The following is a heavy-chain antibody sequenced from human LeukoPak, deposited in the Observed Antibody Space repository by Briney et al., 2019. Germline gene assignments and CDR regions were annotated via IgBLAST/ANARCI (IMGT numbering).Heavy chain of an antibody. Sequence: GGSLRLSCAASGFTFSSYGISWVRQAPGKGLEWVSAISASGGTTYYADSVKGHFTISRDNSKNTLYLQMNSLSAEDTAVYYCAKNGERGAYCSGGSCYPYYYYYMDVWGKGTTVTISS. J-gene: IGHJ6*03. CDR3: AKNGERGAYCSGGSCYPYYYYYMDV. CDR1: GFTFSSYG. CDR2: ISASGGTT. D-gene: IGHD2-15*01. V-gene: IGHV3-23*01.